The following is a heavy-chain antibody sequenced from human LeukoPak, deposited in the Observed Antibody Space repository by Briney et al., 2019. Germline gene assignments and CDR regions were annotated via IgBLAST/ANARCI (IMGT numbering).Heavy chain of an antibody. CDR2: INPNSGGT. CDR3: ARGIGQWLGIDY. J-gene: IGHJ4*02. Sequence: ASVKVSCVDSRYTFTGYYVHWVRQAPGQGLEWMGWINPNSGGTNYAQKFQGRVTMTRDTSISTAYMELSSLRSDDTAVYYCARGIGQWLGIDYWGQGTLVTVSS. D-gene: IGHD6-19*01. V-gene: IGHV1-2*02. CDR1: RYTFTGYY.